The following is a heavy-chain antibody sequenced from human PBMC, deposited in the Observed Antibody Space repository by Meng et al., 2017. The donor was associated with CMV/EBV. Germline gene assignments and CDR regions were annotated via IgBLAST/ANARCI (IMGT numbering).Heavy chain of an antibody. CDR3: ARVTSVAYYFDY. D-gene: IGHD3-16*01. J-gene: IGHJ4*02. CDR2: INPNSGGT. V-gene: IGHV1-2*02. CDR1: GYTFTGYY. Sequence: CKASGYTFTGYYMHWVRQTPGQGLEWMGWINPNSGGTNYAQKFQGRVTMTRDTSISTAYMELSRLRSDDPAVYYCARVTSVAYYFDYWGQGTLVTVSS.